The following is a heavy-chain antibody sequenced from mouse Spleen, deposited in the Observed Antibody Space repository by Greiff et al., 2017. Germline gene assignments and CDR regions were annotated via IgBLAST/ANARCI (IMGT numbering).Heavy chain of an antibody. CDR3: ARKNSYYSYDGAWFAY. Sequence: QVQLQQPGAELVKPGASVKLSCKASGYTFTSYCMHWVKQRPGRGLEWIGRIDPNSGGTKYNEKFKSKATLTVDKPSSTAYMQLSSLTSEDSAVYYCARKNSYYSYDGAWFAYWGQGTLVTVSA. D-gene: IGHD2-12*01. CDR2: IDPNSGGT. J-gene: IGHJ3*01. V-gene: IGHV1-72*01. CDR1: GYTFTSYC.